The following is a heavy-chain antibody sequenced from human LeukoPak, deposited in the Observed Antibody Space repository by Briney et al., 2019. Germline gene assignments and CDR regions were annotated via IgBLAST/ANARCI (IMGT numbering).Heavy chain of an antibody. CDR1: GFTFSSYE. CDR3: ARDRGLYYYYYMDV. J-gene: IGHJ6*03. V-gene: IGHV3-48*01. CDR2: ISSSSSTI. Sequence: GGSLRLSCAASGFTFSSYEMNWVRQAPGKGPEWVSYISSSSSTIYYADSVKGRFTISRDNAKNSLYLQMNSLRAEDTAVYYCARDRGLYYYYYMDVWGKGTTVTVSS. D-gene: IGHD5-12*01.